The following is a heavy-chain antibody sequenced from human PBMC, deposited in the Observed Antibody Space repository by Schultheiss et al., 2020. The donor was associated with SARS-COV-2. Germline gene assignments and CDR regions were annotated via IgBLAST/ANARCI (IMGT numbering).Heavy chain of an antibody. CDR3: AKDYCSSTSCSTHWDYYYMDV. D-gene: IGHD2-2*01. CDR2: ISGSGGSI. J-gene: IGHJ6*03. V-gene: IGHV3-23*01. Sequence: GGSLRLSCAASGFTFSSYAMSWVRQAPGKGLEWVSAISGSGGSIYYADSVKGRFTISRDNSKNTLYLQMNSLRAEDTAVYYCAKDYCSSTSCSTHWDYYYMDVWGKGTTVTVSS. CDR1: GFTFSSYA.